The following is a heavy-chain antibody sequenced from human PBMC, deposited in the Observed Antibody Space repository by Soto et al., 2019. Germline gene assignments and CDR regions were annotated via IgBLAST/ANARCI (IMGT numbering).Heavy chain of an antibody. D-gene: IGHD6-6*01. CDR3: ARAPLRQLVRGSPFDY. V-gene: IGHV4-31*02. CDR2: IYYSGST. Sequence: TLSLTCTVSGGSISSGGYYWSWIRQHPGKGLEWIGYIYYSGSTYYNPSLKSRVTISVDTSKNQFSLKLSSVTAADTAVYYCARAPLRQLVRGSPFDYWGQGTLVTVSS. J-gene: IGHJ4*02. CDR1: GGSISSGGYY.